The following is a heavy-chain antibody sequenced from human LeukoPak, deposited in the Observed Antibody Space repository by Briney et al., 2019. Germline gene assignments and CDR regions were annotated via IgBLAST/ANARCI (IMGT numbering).Heavy chain of an antibody. V-gene: IGHV4-34*01. Sequence: SETLSPTCAVYGGSFSGYHWTWIRQSPGKGLEWIGDINPSGSTYYNPSLKSRPTISVDTSKNQFSLKLRSVTAADTAVYYCARGRHDITMIVVVMTSVSYYLDVWGKGTTVTVS. CDR1: GGSFSGYH. CDR2: INPSGST. J-gene: IGHJ6*03. CDR3: ARGRHDITMIVVVMTSVSYYLDV. D-gene: IGHD3-22*01.